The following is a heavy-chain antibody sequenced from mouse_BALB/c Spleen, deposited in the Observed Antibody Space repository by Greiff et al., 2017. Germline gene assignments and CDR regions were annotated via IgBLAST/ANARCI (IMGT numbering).Heavy chain of an antibody. CDR1: GFTFSSYG. J-gene: IGHJ2*01. Sequence: EVQLVESGGGLVQPGGSLKLSCAASGFTFSSYGMSWVRQTPDKRLELVATINSNGGSTYYPDSVKGRFTISRDNAKNTLYLQMSSLKSEDTAMYYCAREGWEDYFDYWGQGTTLTVSS. V-gene: IGHV5-6-3*01. D-gene: IGHD1-1*02. CDR2: INSNGGST. CDR3: AREGWEDYFDY.